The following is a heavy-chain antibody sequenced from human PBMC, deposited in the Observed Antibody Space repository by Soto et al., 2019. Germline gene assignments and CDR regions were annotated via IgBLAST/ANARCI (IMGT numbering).Heavy chain of an antibody. Sequence: QLQLQESGSGLVRPSQTLSLTCAVSGGSISSGGYSWNWIRQPPGKGLEWIGYIYHSGSTLYNPSLKSXVTXXVXKSKNQFSLKLSSVTAADTAVYYCARDQLEGNWFDPWGQGTLVTVSS. CDR1: GGSISSGGYS. J-gene: IGHJ5*02. CDR2: IYHSGST. CDR3: ARDQLEGNWFDP. D-gene: IGHD1-1*01. V-gene: IGHV4-30-2*01.